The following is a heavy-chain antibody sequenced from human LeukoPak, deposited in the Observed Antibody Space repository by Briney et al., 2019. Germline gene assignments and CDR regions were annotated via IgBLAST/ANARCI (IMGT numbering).Heavy chain of an antibody. CDR1: GFTFSSYS. D-gene: IGHD2-2*01. J-gene: IGHJ4*02. CDR2: ISSSRSYI. V-gene: IGHV3-21*01. CDR3: ARDRTRGWPYCSSTSCSESDY. Sequence: GGSLRLSCAASGFTFSSYSMNWVRQAPGKGLEWVSSISSSRSYIYYADSVKGRFTISRDHAKNSLYLQMNSLRAEDTAVYYCARDRTRGWPYCSSTSCSESDYWGQGTLVTVSS.